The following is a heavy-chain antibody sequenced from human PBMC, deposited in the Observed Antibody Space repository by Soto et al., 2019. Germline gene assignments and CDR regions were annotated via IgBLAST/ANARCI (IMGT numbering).Heavy chain of an antibody. J-gene: IGHJ3*02. Sequence: ASVKVSCKASGGTFDSNAISWVRLAPGRGLEWMGGIIPIFGTINNAQKFQDRVTITADESANIVYMELSSLRSEDTAIYYCAREGLTFGPGAVGGAFDIWGQGTLVTVSS. V-gene: IGHV1-69*13. CDR1: GGTFDSNA. D-gene: IGHD2-2*01. CDR2: IIPIFGTI. CDR3: AREGLTFGPGAVGGAFDI.